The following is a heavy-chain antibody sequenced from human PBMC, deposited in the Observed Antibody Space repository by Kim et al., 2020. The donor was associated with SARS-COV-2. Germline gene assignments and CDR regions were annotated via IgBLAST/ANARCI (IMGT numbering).Heavy chain of an antibody. V-gene: IGHV3-33*01. J-gene: IGHJ4*02. CDR3: SRAVDSVSYRLSHY. CDR2: IWYDGIYK. CDR1: GFTFSSYG. D-gene: IGHD1-26*01. Sequence: GGSLRLSCAASGFTFSSYGMHWVRLAPGKGLEWVAVIWYDGIYKYYADSVKGRFTISRDNSKNTLYLQMNSLRAEDTAVYYCSRAVDSVSYRLSHYWGQGTLVTVSS.